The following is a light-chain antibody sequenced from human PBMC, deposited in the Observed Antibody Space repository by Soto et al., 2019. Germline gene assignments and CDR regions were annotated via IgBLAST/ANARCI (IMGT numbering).Light chain of an antibody. V-gene: IGLV2-14*01. CDR2: EVS. J-gene: IGLJ1*01. CDR1: NSDVGDYNY. Sequence: QSALTQPASVSGSPGQSITISCTGTNSDVGDYNYVSWYQQHPGKAPKLMIYEVSNRPSGVSNRFSGSKSGNTASLTISGLQAEDEADYYCSSFTTSTTRVFGTGTKATVL. CDR3: SSFTTSTTRV.